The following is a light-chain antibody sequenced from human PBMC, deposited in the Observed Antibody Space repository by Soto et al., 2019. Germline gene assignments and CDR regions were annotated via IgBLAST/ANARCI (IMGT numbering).Light chain of an antibody. CDR1: HGITNY. CDR3: QQTYTIPWT. J-gene: IGKJ1*01. Sequence: DLQMTQSPSSLSTSVGDRVTITCRASHGITNYLNWYQQKPGKAPKLLIYAASSLQSGVPSRFSGSGSGTDFTLTIGSLQPEDFATYYCQQTYTIPWTFGQGTKVEIK. CDR2: AAS. V-gene: IGKV1-39*01.